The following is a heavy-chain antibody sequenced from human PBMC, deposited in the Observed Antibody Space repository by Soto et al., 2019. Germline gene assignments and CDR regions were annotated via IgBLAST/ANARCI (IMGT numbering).Heavy chain of an antibody. CDR3: AKDRENMPQRKTFDWFRGGGSTELNYFDY. Sequence: GVSLRLSCAASGFTFSSYAMSWVRQAPGKGLEWVSAISGSGGSTYYADSVKGRFTISRDNSKNTLYLQMNSLRAEDTAVYYCAKDRENMPQRKTFDWFRGGGSTELNYFDYWGQGTLVTVSS. CDR2: ISGSGGST. CDR1: GFTFSSYA. D-gene: IGHD3-9*01. V-gene: IGHV3-23*01. J-gene: IGHJ4*02.